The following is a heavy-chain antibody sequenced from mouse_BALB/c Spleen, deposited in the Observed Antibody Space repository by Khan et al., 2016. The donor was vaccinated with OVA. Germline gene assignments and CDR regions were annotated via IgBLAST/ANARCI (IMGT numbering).Heavy chain of an antibody. CDR1: GYTFTSYW. Sequence: DLVKPGASVKLSCKASGYTFTSYWINWIKQRPGQGLEWIGQISPGSGSDYYNKIFTVKATLTVDTSSTTAYIQLSSLSSEDSAVYFCARSNYYGSDLYAMDYWGQGTSVTVSS. J-gene: IGHJ4*01. V-gene: IGHV1S41*01. D-gene: IGHD1-1*01. CDR2: ISPGSGSD. CDR3: ARSNYYGSDLYAMDY.